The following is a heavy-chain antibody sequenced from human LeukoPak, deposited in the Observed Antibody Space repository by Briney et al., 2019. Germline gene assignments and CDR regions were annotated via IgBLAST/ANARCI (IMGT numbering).Heavy chain of an antibody. CDR3: ASPGRFGELFNY. Sequence: GGSLRLSCAASGFTVSSNYMTWVRQAPGKGLEWVSVIYSGGTTYYADSVKGRFTISRDNSKNTLYLQMNTLRAEDTAVYYCASPGRFGELFNYWGQGTLVTVSS. J-gene: IGHJ4*02. CDR1: GFTVSSNY. D-gene: IGHD3-10*01. V-gene: IGHV3-66*01. CDR2: IYSGGTT.